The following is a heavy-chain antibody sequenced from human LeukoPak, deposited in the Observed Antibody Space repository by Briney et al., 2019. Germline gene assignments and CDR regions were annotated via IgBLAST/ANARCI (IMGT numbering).Heavy chain of an antibody. CDR3: AVWGIAAAGTKFDY. V-gene: IGHV1-18*01. CDR1: GYTFTSYG. J-gene: IGHJ4*02. Sequence: ASVKVSCKASGYTFTSYGISCVRQAPGQGLEWMGWISAYNGNTNYAQKLQGRVTMTTDTSTSTAYMGLRSLRSDDTAVYYCAVWGIAAAGTKFDYWGQGTLVTVSS. D-gene: IGHD6-13*01. CDR2: ISAYNGNT.